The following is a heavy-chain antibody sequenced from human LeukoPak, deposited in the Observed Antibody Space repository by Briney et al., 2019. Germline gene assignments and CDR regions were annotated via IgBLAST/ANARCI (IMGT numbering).Heavy chain of an antibody. CDR3: ARDQYYYDSSGYSIVDY. J-gene: IGHJ4*02. CDR2: IYTSGST. D-gene: IGHD3-22*01. Sequence: SETLSLTCTVSGGSISSYYWSWIRQPAGKGLEWIGRIYTSGSTNYNPSLKSRVTMSVDTSKSQFSLKLSSVTAADTAVYYCARDQYYYDSSGYSIVDYWGQGTLVTVSS. CDR1: GGSISSYY. V-gene: IGHV4-4*07.